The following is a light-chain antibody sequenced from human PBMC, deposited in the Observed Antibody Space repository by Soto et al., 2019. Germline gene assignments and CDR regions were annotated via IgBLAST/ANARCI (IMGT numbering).Light chain of an antibody. CDR2: GTS. CDR3: QQLSSYTLT. CDR1: QTVDSNY. J-gene: IGKJ4*01. V-gene: IGKV3-20*01. Sequence: DIVLTQSPGTLSLSPGERATLSCRPSQTVDSNYLAWYQQKPGQATRLIMYGTSSRATGFPDRLSGSGSGTAVTLTISRLEPEEGAVDEGQQLSSYTLTLGGGPKVDIK.